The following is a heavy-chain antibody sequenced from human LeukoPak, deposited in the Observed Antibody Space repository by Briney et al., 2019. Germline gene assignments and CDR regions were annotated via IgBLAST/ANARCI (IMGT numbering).Heavy chain of an antibody. CDR1: GGSFSGYY. J-gene: IGHJ4*02. D-gene: IGHD6-6*01. Sequence: SETLSLTCAVYGGSFSGYYWSWIRQPPGKGLEWIGEINHSGSTNYNPSLKSRVTISVDTSKNQFSLKLSSVTAADTAVYYCARDEYSSPLDYWGQGTLVTVSS. CDR3: ARDEYSSPLDY. CDR2: INHSGST. V-gene: IGHV4-34*01.